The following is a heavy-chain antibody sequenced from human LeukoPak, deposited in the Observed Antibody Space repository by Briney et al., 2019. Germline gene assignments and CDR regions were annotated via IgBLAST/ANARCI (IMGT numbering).Heavy chain of an antibody. CDR2: ITSSSGYI. CDR3: ARAGPAVTALRRTPFDY. J-gene: IGHJ4*02. CDR1: GFTFSSYS. V-gene: IGHV3-21*01. Sequence: GGSLGLSCAASGFTFSSYSMNWVRQAPGRGLEWVSSITSSSGYIYYADSVKGRFTISRDNTKNSLFLQMNSLRAEDTAVYYCARAGPAVTALRRTPFDYWGQGTLVTVSS. D-gene: IGHD2-21*02.